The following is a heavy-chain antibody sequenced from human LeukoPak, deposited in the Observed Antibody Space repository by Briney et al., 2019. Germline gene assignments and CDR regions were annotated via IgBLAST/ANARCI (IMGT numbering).Heavy chain of an antibody. V-gene: IGHV3-21*01. J-gene: IGHJ4*02. CDR2: ISSSSSYI. Sequence: PGGSLRLSCAASGFTFSTYSMNWVRQAPGKGLEWVSSISSSSSYIYYADSVKGRFTISRDNAKNSLYLQMNSLRAEDTAVYYCAREAARGSHFDYWGQGTLVTVSS. CDR1: GFTFSTYS. D-gene: IGHD1-26*01. CDR3: AREAARGSHFDY.